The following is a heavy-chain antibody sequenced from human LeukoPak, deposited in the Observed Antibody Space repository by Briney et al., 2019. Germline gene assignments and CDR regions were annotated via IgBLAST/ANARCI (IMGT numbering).Heavy chain of an antibody. J-gene: IGHJ4*02. CDR3: AKDMVSSGYYGAAEY. V-gene: IGHV3-9*01. CDR1: GFTFDDYA. Sequence: GRSPRLSCAASGFTFDDYAMHWVRQAPGKGLEWVSGISWNSGSIGYADSVKGRFTISRDNAKNSLYLQMNSLRAEDTALYYCAKDMVSSGYYGAAEYWGQGTLVTVSS. D-gene: IGHD3-22*01. CDR2: ISWNSGSI.